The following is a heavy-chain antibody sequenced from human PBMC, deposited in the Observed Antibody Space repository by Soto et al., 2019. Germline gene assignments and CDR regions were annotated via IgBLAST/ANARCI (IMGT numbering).Heavy chain of an antibody. V-gene: IGHV1-18*01. CDR3: ARDVGWFGELLSLYPFDY. CDR2: ISAYNGNT. J-gene: IGHJ4*02. Sequence: QVQLVQSGAEVKKPGASVKVSCKASGYTFTSYGISWVRQAPGQGLEWMGWISAYNGNTNYAQKLQGRVTMTTDTSTSTAYVELRSLRSDDTAVYYCARDVGWFGELLSLYPFDYWGQGTLVTVSS. D-gene: IGHD3-10*01. CDR1: GYTFTSYG.